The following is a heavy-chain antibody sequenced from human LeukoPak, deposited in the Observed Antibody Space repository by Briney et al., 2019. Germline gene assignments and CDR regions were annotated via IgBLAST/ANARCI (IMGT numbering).Heavy chain of an antibody. D-gene: IGHD4-23*01. J-gene: IGHJ4*02. V-gene: IGHV3-7*02. CDR1: GFTLSSYW. CDR2: IKQDGSEK. Sequence: GGSLRLSCAASGFTLSSYWMSWVRQAPGEGLEWVGNIKQDGSEKYYVDSVKGRFTISRDNAKNSLYLQMNSLRPEDTAVYYCARAPPLDYVGKSGLDCWGQGTLAIVSS. CDR3: ARAPPLDYVGKSGLDC.